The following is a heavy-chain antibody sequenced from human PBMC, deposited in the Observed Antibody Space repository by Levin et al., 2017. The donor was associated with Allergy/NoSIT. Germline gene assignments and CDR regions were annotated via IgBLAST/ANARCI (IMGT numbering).Heavy chain of an antibody. D-gene: IGHD1-1*01. Sequence: KVSCQGSGYSFTSYWIGWVRQMPGKGLEWMGIIYPGDSDTRYSPSFQGKVTISADKSISTAYLQWSSLKASDTAIYYCARRGTRDYYYYMDVWGKGTTVTVSS. J-gene: IGHJ6*03. CDR1: GYSFTSYW. V-gene: IGHV5-51*01. CDR3: ARRGTRDYYYYMDV. CDR2: IYPGDSDT.